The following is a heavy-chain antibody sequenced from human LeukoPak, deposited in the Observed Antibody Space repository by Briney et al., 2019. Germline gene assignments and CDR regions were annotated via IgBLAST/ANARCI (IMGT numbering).Heavy chain of an antibody. D-gene: IGHD3-10*01. Sequence: SQTLSLTCTVSGGSISSGGYYWSWIRQHPGKGLEWIGYIYYSGSTYYNPSLKSRVTISVDTSKNQFSLKLSSVTAADTAVYYCARGQLGTFYGPGSRFDYWGQGTLVTVSS. CDR3: ARGQLGTFYGPGSRFDY. V-gene: IGHV4-31*03. CDR2: IYYSGST. CDR1: GGSISSGGYY. J-gene: IGHJ4*02.